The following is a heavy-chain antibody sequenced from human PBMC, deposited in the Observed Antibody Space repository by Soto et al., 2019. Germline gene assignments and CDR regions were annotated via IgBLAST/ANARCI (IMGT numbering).Heavy chain of an antibody. J-gene: IGHJ5*02. Sequence: SGPTLVNPTETLTLTCTVSGLSLSVPTMGVSWIRQPPGKALEWLAHIFSNDAKYYSASLRSRVTISKDTSKSQVVLTMTNMDPVDTATYYCARTLFCSATSCADYFDPWGQGTLVTSPQ. D-gene: IGHD2-2*01. V-gene: IGHV2-26*01. CDR1: GLSLSVPTMG. CDR2: IFSNDAK. CDR3: ARTLFCSATSCADYFDP.